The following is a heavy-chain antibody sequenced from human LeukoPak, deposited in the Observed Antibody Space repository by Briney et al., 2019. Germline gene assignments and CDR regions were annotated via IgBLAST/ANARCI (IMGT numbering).Heavy chain of an antibody. V-gene: IGHV2-26*01. J-gene: IGHJ4*02. Sequence: SGPVLVKPPETLTLTGTVSGFSPSNARMGVCWIRQPPGKALEWLAHIFSNDEKSYSTSLKSRLTISKDTSKIQVVLTMTNMDPVDTATYYCARILSNWGYFDSWGQGTLVTVSS. CDR3: ARILSNWGYFDS. CDR1: GFSPSNARMG. CDR2: IFSNDEK. D-gene: IGHD7-27*01.